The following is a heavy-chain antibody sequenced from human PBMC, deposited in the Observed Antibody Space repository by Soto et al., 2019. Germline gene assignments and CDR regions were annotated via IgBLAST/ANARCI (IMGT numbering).Heavy chain of an antibody. CDR1: GFTFNNYA. Sequence: GGSLRLSCAASGFTFNNYAMQWVRQAPGKGLEWVAVISYDGSDKYYADSVKGRFTISRDSSKNTLFLQMNGLRAEDTAVYYCAKEGPKEYQLLLPTYFDYWGQGTLVTVSS. CDR3: AKEGPKEYQLLLPTYFDY. V-gene: IGHV3-30*18. D-gene: IGHD2-2*01. CDR2: ISYDGSDK. J-gene: IGHJ4*02.